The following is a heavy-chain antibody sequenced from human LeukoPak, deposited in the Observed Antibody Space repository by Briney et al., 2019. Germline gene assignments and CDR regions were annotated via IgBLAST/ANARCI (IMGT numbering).Heavy chain of an antibody. Sequence: PSETLSLTCTVSGGSISSYYWSWIRQPPGKGLEWIGYIYYSGSTNYNPSLKSRITISVDTSKNQFSLKLSSVTAADTAVYYCARFSGRRYYFDYWGQGTVVTVSS. CDR2: IYYSGST. D-gene: IGHD6-19*01. CDR1: GGSISSYY. CDR3: ARFSGRRYYFDY. V-gene: IGHV4-59*01. J-gene: IGHJ4*02.